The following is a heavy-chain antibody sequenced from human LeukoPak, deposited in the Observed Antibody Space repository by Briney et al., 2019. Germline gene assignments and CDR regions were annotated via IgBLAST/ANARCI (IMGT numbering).Heavy chain of an antibody. J-gene: IGHJ3*02. D-gene: IGHD6-19*01. CDR1: GFSIRSGYF. V-gene: IGHV4-38-2*02. Sequence: SETLSLTCGVSGFSIRSGYFWGWIRQSPGKGLEWIGSIWQSGTTYFNPSLKSRVTISVDTSKNQFSLKLSSVTAADTAVYYCAREAGSSGWYGNDAFDIWGQGTMVTVSS. CDR3: AREAGSSGWYGNDAFDI. CDR2: IWQSGTT.